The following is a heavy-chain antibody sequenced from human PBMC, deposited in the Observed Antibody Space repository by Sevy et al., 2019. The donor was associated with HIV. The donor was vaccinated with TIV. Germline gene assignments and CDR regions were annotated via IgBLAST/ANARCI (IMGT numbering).Heavy chain of an antibody. D-gene: IGHD6-13*01. CDR3: ARVDSSGWSDY. V-gene: IGHV4-4*02. CDR2: LYHSGTT. J-gene: IGHJ4*02. Sequence: GSLRLSCVASGFTFNNVWMSWVRQAPGKGLEWIGSLYHSGTTYYSPSLKSRVTLSVDTSKNQFSLKVRSVTAADTAVYYCARVDSSGWSDYWGQGTLVTVSS. CDR1: GFTFNNVW.